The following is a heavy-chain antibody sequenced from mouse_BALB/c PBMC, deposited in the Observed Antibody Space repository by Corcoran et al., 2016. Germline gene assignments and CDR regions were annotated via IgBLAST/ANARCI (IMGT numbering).Heavy chain of an antibody. V-gene: IGHV1-18*01. J-gene: IGHJ2*01. CDR3: ASSTGSDFDY. Sequence: EVQLQQSGPELVKPGASMKISCKASGYSFTGYTMNWVKQSHVKSLEWIGRINPYNGSTSYNQNFKDKASLTVDKSSSTAYMELHSLTSEDSAVYYCASSTGSDFDYWDQGTTLTVSS. CDR2: INPYNGST. D-gene: IGHD4-1*02. CDR1: GYSFTGYT.